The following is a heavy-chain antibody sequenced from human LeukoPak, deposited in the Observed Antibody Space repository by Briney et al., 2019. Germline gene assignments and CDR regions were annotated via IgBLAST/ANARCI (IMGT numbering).Heavy chain of an antibody. CDR3: ARSRGRPDVFDI. CDR2: INHSGST. CDR1: GGSFSGYY. J-gene: IGHJ3*02. Sequence: PSETLSLTCAVYGGSFSGYYWSWIRQPPGKGLEWIGEINHSGSTNYNPSLKSRVTISVDTSKNQFSLKVSSVTAADTAVYYCARSRGRPDVFDIWGQGTMVTFSS. V-gene: IGHV4-34*01. D-gene: IGHD3/OR15-3a*01.